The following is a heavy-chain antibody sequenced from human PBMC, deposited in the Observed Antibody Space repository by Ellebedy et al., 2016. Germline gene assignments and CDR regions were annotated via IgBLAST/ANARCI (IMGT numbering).Heavy chain of an antibody. V-gene: IGHV3-74*01. CDR3: SKDLSGAKDY. Sequence: GGSLRLXXAASGFTFSSYWMHWVRQGPGKGLVWVARINEDGTTTNYADSVKGRFSIYRDNAKNTLYLQMNSLRAEDTAVYYCSKDLSGAKDYWGRGTLVSVSS. CDR2: INEDGTTT. J-gene: IGHJ4*02. D-gene: IGHD1-26*01. CDR1: GFTFSSYW.